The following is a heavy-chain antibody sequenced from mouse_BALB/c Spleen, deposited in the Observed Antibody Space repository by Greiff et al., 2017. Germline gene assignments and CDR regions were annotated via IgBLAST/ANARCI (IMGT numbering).Heavy chain of an antibody. CDR2: ISSGGSYT. CDR3: ARNSYGNPFDY. D-gene: IGHD2-1*01. V-gene: IGHV5-9-3*01. J-gene: IGHJ2*01. CDR1: GFTFSSYA. Sequence: EVHLVESGGGLVKPGGSLKLSCAASGFTFSSYAMSWVRQTPEKRLEWVATISSGGSYTYYPDSVKGRFTISRDNAKNTLYLQMSSLRSEDTAMYYCARNSYGNPFDYWGQGTTLTVSS.